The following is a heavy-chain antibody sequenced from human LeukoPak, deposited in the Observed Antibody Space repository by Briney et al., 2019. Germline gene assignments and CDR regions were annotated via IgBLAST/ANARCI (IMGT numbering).Heavy chain of an antibody. D-gene: IGHD1-1*01. V-gene: IGHV4-30-2*01. CDR3: ARKGTGSGDNWFDP. J-gene: IGHJ5*02. CDR2: IYHSGST. CDR1: GGSISSGGYS. Sequence: SETLSLTCAVSGGSISSGGYSWSWIRQPPGKGLEWIGYIYHSGSTYYNPSLKGRVTISVDRSKNQFSLKLSSVTAADTAVYYCARKGTGSGDNWFDPWGQGTLVTVSS.